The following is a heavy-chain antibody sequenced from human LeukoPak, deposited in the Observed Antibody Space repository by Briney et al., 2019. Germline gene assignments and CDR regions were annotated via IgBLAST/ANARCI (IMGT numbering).Heavy chain of an antibody. J-gene: IGHJ4*02. CDR1: GYTFTGYY. CDR2: ISAYNGNT. CDR3: ARDGEGYCSGGSCYAY. D-gene: IGHD2-15*01. V-gene: IGHV1-18*04. Sequence: ASVKVSCKASGYTFTGYYMHWVRQAPGQGLEWMGWISAYNGNTNYAQKLQGRVTMTTDTSTSTAYMELRSLRSDDTAVYYCARDGEGYCSGGSCYAYWGEGTLVTVSP.